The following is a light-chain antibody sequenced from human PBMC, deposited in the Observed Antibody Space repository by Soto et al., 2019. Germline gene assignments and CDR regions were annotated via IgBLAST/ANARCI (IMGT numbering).Light chain of an antibody. Sequence: LVLTQSPSASASLGASVKLTCTLSSGHDYYAIAWPQQLPEKGPRYLMTLYSDGGHMEGGGIPDRFSGSSARPERYRTISSLQAEDESGYYCLTWGAGMVFGGGTKVTVL. CDR2: LYSDGGH. CDR3: LTWGAGMV. CDR1: SGHDYYA. V-gene: IGLV4-69*01. J-gene: IGLJ2*01.